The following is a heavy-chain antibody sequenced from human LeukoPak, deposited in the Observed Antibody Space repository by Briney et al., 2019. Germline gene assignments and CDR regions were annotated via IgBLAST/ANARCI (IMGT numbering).Heavy chain of an antibody. CDR2: ISGSGGST. CDR3: ARDYSTDTAMAPRGDY. D-gene: IGHD5-18*01. Sequence: QTGGSLRLSCAASGFTFSSYAMSWVRQAPGKGLEWVSAISGSGGSTYYADSVKGRFTISRDNAKNSLYLQMNSLRAEDTAVYYCARDYSTDTAMAPRGDYWGQGTLVTVSS. J-gene: IGHJ4*02. V-gene: IGHV3-23*01. CDR1: GFTFSSYA.